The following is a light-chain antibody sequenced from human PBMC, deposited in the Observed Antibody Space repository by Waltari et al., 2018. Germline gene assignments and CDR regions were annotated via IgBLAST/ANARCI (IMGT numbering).Light chain of an antibody. CDR3: SSYTVISTALF. CDR2: DVS. V-gene: IGLV2-14*03. Sequence: QSVLTQPTSVSGSPGQSITITSTCTSNNLGGYPFVSWYQQHPGKSPRLMIFDVSLRPSGVSDRFSGSKSGNTASLTISGLQAEDEADYFCSSYTVISTALFFGGGTKLTVL. J-gene: IGLJ2*01. CDR1: SNNLGGYPF.